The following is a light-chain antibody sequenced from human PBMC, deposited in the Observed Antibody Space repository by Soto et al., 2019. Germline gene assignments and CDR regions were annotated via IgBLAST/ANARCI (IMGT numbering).Light chain of an antibody. CDR3: QHDNIYSET. CDR2: KAS. Sequence: DIQMTQSPSTLSASVGDRVTITCRASQSSSWLAWYQQKPGKAPKILIYKASILESGVPSRFSGSGSGTEFTLTISSLQPDDFATYYCQHDNIYSETFGQGTKVEVK. CDR1: QSSSW. J-gene: IGKJ1*01. V-gene: IGKV1-5*03.